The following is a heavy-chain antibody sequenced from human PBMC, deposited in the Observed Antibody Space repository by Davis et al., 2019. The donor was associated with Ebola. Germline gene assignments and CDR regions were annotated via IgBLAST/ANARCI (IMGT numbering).Heavy chain of an antibody. CDR2: IKSKTDGGTT. Sequence: PGGSLRFSCAASGFTFSNAWMSWVRQAPGKGLEWVGRIKSKTDGGTTDYAAPVKGRFTISRDDSKNTLYLQMNSLKTEDTAVYYCTTDSDSPITMIVMGYWGQGTLVTVSS. V-gene: IGHV3-15*01. CDR1: GFTFSNAW. CDR3: TTDSDSPITMIVMGY. J-gene: IGHJ4*02. D-gene: IGHD3-22*01.